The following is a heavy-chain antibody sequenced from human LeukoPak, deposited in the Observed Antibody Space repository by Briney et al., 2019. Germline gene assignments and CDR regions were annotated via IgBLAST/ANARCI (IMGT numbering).Heavy chain of an antibody. D-gene: IGHD3-3*01. V-gene: IGHV1-8*01. CDR1: GYTFTSYD. CDR2: MNPNSGNT. CDR3: ARERYDFWSGPYYGMDV. J-gene: IGHJ6*02. Sequence: ASVKVSCTASGYTFTSYDINWVRQATGQGLEWMGWMNPNSGNTGYAQKFQGRVTMTRNTSISTAYMELSSLRSEDTAVYYCARERYDFWSGPYYGMDVWGQGTTVTVSS.